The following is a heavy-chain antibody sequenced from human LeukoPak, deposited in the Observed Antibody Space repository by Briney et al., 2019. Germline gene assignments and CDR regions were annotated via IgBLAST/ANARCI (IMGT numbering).Heavy chain of an antibody. J-gene: IGHJ6*03. D-gene: IGHD3-22*01. CDR2: MNPRGTT. CDR1: ASSFSVYY. V-gene: IGHV4-34*01. CDR3: ARGRQDVTMIVVVMAAVAYYLDV. Sequence: PQTLSLTCAVDASSFSVYYGTWNRQIPKNVLGWIGEMNPRGTTNYNPSHQRRVTISVDTSEDQLSLELSSVTAADTAVYYCARGRQDVTMIVVVMAAVAYYLDVWGKGTTVTVS.